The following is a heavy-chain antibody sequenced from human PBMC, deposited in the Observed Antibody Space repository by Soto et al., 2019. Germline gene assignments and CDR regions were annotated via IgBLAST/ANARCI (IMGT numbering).Heavy chain of an antibody. CDR1: RFTFSSYA. J-gene: IGHJ5*02. CDR3: AKDRHCTNGVCYPNWFVR. CDR2: ISGSGGST. D-gene: IGHD2-8*01. V-gene: IGHV3-23*01. Sequence: GRTLRLSCAASRFTFSSYAMSWVRQAPGKGLKWVSAISGSGGSTYYADSVKGRFTISRDNSKNTLYLQMNSLRAEDTAVYYCAKDRHCTNGVCYPNWFVRWGQGTLVTVSS.